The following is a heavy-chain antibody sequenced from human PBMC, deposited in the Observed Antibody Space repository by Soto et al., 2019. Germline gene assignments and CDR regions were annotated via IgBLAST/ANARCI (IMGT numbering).Heavy chain of an antibody. CDR2: VYSSGTT. V-gene: IGHV4-4*07. D-gene: IGHD3-10*01. J-gene: IGHJ4*02. CDR1: GGSINSYC. Sequence: LSLTCSVSGGSINSYCWSWIRQPAGKGLEWIGRVYSSGTTDYNPSLNSRATLSVETSKNQFSLKLSSVTAADTAVYYCARDIGSYAYGEGYWGQGIQVTVSS. CDR3: ARDIGSYAYGEGY.